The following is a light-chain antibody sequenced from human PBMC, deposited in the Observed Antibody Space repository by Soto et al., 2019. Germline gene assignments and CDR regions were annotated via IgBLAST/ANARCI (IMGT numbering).Light chain of an antibody. J-gene: IGKJ1*01. CDR1: QSFFYSSY. CDR3: QHYGSSPPT. CDR2: GAS. Sequence: EIVLTQSPGTLSLSPGERATLSCRASQSFFYSSYGAWYRQRPGQAPRLLLYGASSRATGIPDRFSGSGSGTVSTLTVSGLGPDGFAVYYCQHYGSSPPTFGQGTKVDIK. V-gene: IGKV3-20*01.